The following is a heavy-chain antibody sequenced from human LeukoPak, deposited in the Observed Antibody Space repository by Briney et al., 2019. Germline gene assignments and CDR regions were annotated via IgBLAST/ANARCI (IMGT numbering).Heavy chain of an antibody. D-gene: IGHD6-6*01. CDR3: ARGTSSSSLTRLDN. CDR1: GGSFSGYY. V-gene: IGHV4-34*01. CDR2: INHSGST. J-gene: IGHJ4*02. Sequence: SETLSLTCAVYGGSFSGYYWTWIRQPPGKGLEWIGEINHSGSTNYNPSLKSRVTISVDTSKNQFSLKLSSVTAADTAVYYCARGTSSSSLTRLDNWGQGTLVTVSS.